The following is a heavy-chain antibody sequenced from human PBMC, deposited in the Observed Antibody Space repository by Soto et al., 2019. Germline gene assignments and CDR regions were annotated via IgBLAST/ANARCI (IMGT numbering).Heavy chain of an antibody. V-gene: IGHV5-51*01. Sequence: EVQLVQSGAEMKKPGESLKISCKGSGYTFISYWIGWVRQKHGKGLEWMGMIYPGDSDTRYSPSFQGQVTISADKSINTDYLQWSSLEASDTAVYYCARILAASGTGFDYWGQGTLVAVSS. CDR2: IYPGDSDT. CDR1: GYTFISYW. D-gene: IGHD6-25*01. J-gene: IGHJ4*02. CDR3: ARILAASGTGFDY.